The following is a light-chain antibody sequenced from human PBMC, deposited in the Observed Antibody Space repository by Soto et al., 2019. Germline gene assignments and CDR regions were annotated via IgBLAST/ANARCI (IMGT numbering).Light chain of an antibody. J-gene: IGKJ2*01. CDR2: GAS. V-gene: IGKV3-15*01. CDR1: QSVSSN. CDR3: QQYNDWPYT. Sequence: EIVMTQSPATLSVSPGERATLSCRASQSVSSNLAWYQQKPGQAPRLLIYGASTRAIGIPARFSGSGSGTEFTLTISSLQSEDFAVYYCQQYNDWPYTFGQGTKLEIK.